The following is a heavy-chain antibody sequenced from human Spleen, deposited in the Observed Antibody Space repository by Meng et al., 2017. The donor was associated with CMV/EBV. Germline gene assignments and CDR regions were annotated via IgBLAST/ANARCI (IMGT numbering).Heavy chain of an antibody. D-gene: IGHD1-14*01. Sequence: VQRQEPGPRPGRPLETLAPPSTASGGSIRSYYWGWIRQPAGKGLEGIGRYYPRWSNYYNPSLKSPVTKTVDTSKNQFSLKLSSVTAAATAVYYCARNTVGTPPPQFDPWGQGTLVTVSS. CDR1: GGSIRSYY. V-gene: IGHV4-4*07. J-gene: IGHJ5*02. CDR3: ARNTVGTPPPQFDP. CDR2: YYPRWSN.